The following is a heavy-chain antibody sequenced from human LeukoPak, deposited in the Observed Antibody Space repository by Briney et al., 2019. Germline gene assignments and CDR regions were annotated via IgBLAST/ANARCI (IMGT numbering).Heavy chain of an antibody. D-gene: IGHD1-1*01. CDR2: INPNSGGT. CDR3: ARVSWNDY. Sequence: ASVKVSCKASGYSFTGYYMHWVRQAPGQGLEWMGWINPNSGGTNYAQKFQGRVTMTRDTSISTVYMELRSLRFDDTAVYYCARVSWNDYWGQGTLVTVSS. J-gene: IGHJ4*02. CDR1: GYSFTGYY. V-gene: IGHV1-2*02.